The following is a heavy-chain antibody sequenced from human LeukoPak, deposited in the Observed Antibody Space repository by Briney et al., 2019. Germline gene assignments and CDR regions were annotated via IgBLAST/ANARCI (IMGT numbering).Heavy chain of an antibody. CDR1: GFTFSSAW. J-gene: IGHJ4*02. V-gene: IGHV3-74*01. Sequence: SGGSLRLSCAASGFTFSSAWMSWVRRAPGKGLVWVSRISSDGSITGYADSVKGRFTISRDNAKNTLYLQMNSLRAEDTAVYYCARHLNYYLDYWGQGTLVTVSS. CDR2: ISSDGSIT. D-gene: IGHD3-10*01. CDR3: ARHLNYYLDY.